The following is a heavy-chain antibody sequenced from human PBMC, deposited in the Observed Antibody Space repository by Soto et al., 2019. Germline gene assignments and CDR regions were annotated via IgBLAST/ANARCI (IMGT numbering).Heavy chain of an antibody. D-gene: IGHD5-12*01. V-gene: IGHV3-23*01. CDR3: VREGRGSFDF. CDR1: GFTFRNYA. Sequence: GGSLRLSCAAAGFTFRNYAMNWVRQAPGKGLEWVSVIGGRGNSAYYADSVQGRFTISRDNSKNTLSLQMSSLTADDTAIYYCVREGRGSFDFWGRGTMVTVSS. CDR2: IGGRGNSA. J-gene: IGHJ3*01.